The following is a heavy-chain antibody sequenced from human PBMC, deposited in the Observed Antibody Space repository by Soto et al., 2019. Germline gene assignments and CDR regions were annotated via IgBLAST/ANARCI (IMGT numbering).Heavy chain of an antibody. J-gene: IGHJ6*02. CDR2: ISSRSDI. CDR1: GFTFSTYS. Sequence: SLRLSCVGSGFTFSTYSINWVRQAPGKGLEWVSSISSRSDIYYADSVKGRFTISRDNAKNSVSLQMNSLRAEDTAVYYCAREYSAWPLAYGLDVWGQGTTVNVSS. D-gene: IGHD3-9*01. V-gene: IGHV3-21*01. CDR3: AREYSAWPLAYGLDV.